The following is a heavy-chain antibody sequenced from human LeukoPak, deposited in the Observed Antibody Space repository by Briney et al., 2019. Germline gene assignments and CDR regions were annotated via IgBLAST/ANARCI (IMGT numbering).Heavy chain of an antibody. Sequence: PGGSLRLSCAASGFTFSSYGMHWVRQAPGKGLEWVAVISYDGSNKYYADSVKGRFTISRDNSKNTLYLQMNSLRAEDTAVYYCARSLGGFDIWGQGTMVTVSS. V-gene: IGHV3-30*19. D-gene: IGHD1-26*01. CDR1: GFTFSSYG. J-gene: IGHJ3*02. CDR2: ISYDGSNK. CDR3: ARSLGGFDI.